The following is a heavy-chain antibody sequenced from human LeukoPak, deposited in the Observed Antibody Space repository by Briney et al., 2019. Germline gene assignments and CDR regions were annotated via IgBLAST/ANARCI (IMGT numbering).Heavy chain of an antibody. CDR3: AKADRFLEWRFDP. J-gene: IGHJ5*02. CDR2: IRYDGSNK. D-gene: IGHD3-3*01. CDR1: GFTFSTYD. V-gene: IGHV3-30*02. Sequence: PGGSLRLSCAASGFTFSTYDMHWVRQAPGKGLEWVAFIRYDGSNKYYADSVKGRFTISRDNSKNTLYLQMNSLRAEDTAVYYCAKADRFLEWRFDPWGQGTLVTVSS.